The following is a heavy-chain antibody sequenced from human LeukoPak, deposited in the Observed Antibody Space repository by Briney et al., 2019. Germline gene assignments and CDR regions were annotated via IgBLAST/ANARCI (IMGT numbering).Heavy chain of an antibody. CDR3: ARVRLEESSSWAYYFDY. V-gene: IGHV4-31*03. J-gene: IGHJ4*02. CDR2: IYYSGST. CDR1: GGSISSGGYY. Sequence: PSETLSLTCTVSGGSISSGGYYWSWIRQHPGKGLEWIGYIYYSGSTYYNPSPKSRVTISVDTSKNQFSLKLSSVTAADTAVYYCARVRLEESSSWAYYFDYWGQGTLVTVSS. D-gene: IGHD6-13*01.